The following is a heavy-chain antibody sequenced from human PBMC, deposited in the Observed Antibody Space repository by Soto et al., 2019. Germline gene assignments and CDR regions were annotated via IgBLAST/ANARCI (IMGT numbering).Heavy chain of an antibody. V-gene: IGHV4-39*01. CDR1: GGSISSSSYY. CDR2: IYYSGYT. D-gene: IGHD3-9*01. CDR3: ARLHYDILTGYQGYYYGMDV. J-gene: IGHJ6*02. Sequence: SETLSLTCTVSGGSISSSSYYWGWIRQPPGKGLEWIGSIYYSGYTYYNPSLKSRVTISVDTSKNQFSLKLSSVTAADTAVYYCARLHYDILTGYQGYYYGMDVWGQGTTVTVS.